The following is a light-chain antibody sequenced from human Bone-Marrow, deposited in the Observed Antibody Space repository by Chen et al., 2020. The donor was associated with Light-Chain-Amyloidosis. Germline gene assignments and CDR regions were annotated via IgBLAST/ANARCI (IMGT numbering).Light chain of an antibody. CDR1: SGSIATNY. CDR3: QSYQSSSQGV. V-gene: IGLV6-57*01. J-gene: IGLJ3*02. CDR2: END. Sequence: NFMLTQPHSVSESPGKTVIISCTRSSGSIATNYVQWYQQRPGSSPTTVIVENDQRPSGVPDPFAGAIDRSSNAASLTISVLKTEDEADYYCQSYQSSSQGVFGGGTKLTVL.